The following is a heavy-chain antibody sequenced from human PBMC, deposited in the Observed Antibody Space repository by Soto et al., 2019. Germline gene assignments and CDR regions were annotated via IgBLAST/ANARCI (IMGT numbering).Heavy chain of an antibody. J-gene: IGHJ3*01. V-gene: IGHV1-18*01. CDR2: ISALNGNT. D-gene: IGHD3-10*01. CDR3: ARVYGSGSYIAFDF. CDR1: GYTFTHYG. Sequence: QVQLVQSGAEVKKPGASVKVSCKASGYTFTHYGISWVRQAPGQGLAWMGWISALNGNTKYVDNFQDRVTMTTDTSTNTSYMEVRSLRSDDTAMYYCARVYGSGSYIAFDFWDQGTMVTVSS.